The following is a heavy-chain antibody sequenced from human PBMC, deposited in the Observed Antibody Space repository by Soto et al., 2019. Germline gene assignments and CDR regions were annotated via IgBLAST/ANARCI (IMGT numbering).Heavy chain of an antibody. V-gene: IGHV3-73*01. CDR1: GFTFSDSG. CDR2: IRSKANSYAT. D-gene: IGHD4-17*01. CDR3: TLPGDYGDYGWWYFDL. J-gene: IGHJ2*01. Sequence: DVQLVESGGGLVQPGGSLKLSCAASGFTFSDSGMHWVRQAAGKRLEWVGRIRSKANSYATAYTESVKGRFTVSRDDSKNTAYLQMNSLKTEDPAVYYCTLPGDYGDYGWWYFDLWGRGTLVTVSS.